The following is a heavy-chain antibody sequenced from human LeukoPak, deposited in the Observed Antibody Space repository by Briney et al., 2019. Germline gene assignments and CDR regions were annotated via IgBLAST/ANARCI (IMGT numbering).Heavy chain of an antibody. J-gene: IGHJ4*02. V-gene: IGHV1-2*02. D-gene: IGHD4-17*01. CDR2: INPNSGCT. CDR1: RYTFTDHY. Sequence: ASVKVSCKASRYTFTDHYMQWVRQAPGHALEWMGWINPNSGCTNYAQKFQGRVTMTRDTSISTAYMGLSRLRSDDTAVYYCARGRIYGDYQFGFYWGQGTLVTVSS. CDR3: ARGRIYGDYQFGFY.